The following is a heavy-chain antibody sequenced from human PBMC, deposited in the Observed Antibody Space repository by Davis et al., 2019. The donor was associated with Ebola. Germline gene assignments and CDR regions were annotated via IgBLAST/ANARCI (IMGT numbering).Heavy chain of an antibody. Sequence: AASVKVSCKVSGHSLSESPIHWVRQAPGKGLEWMGGFDLEHAETIYAERFEGRVTMTEDTSTDTAYMELTSLSSEDTAVYYCARVGYQWNYRGFLDYWGQGTLVTVSS. D-gene: IGHD1-7*01. J-gene: IGHJ4*02. V-gene: IGHV1-24*01. CDR3: ARVGYQWNYRGFLDY. CDR1: GHSLSESP. CDR2: FDLEHAET.